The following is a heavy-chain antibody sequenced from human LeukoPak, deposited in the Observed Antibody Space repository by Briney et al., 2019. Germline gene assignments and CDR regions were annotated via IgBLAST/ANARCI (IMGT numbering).Heavy chain of an antibody. V-gene: IGHV3-33*01. CDR1: GFAFSSYG. J-gene: IGHJ4*02. Sequence: GRSLRLSCAASGFAFSSYGMHWVRQAPGKGLEWVAVIWYDGSNKYYADSVKGRFTISRDNSKNTLYLQMNSLRAEDTAVYYCARDLAWGLGEVGTLDYWGQGTLVTVSS. CDR2: IWYDGSNK. D-gene: IGHD3-10*01. CDR3: ARDLAWGLGEVGTLDY.